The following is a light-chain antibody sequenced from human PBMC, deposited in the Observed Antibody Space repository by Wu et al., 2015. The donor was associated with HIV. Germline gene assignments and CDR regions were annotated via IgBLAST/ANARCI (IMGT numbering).Light chain of an antibody. CDR1: QDISTS. CDR3: QQYYNNPQT. V-gene: IGKV1-8*01. Sequence: AIRITQSPSSLSASTGDRVTITCRASQDISTSLAWYQQRPGNAPKLLIYAAATLQSGVPPRFSGSGSGTDFTLTINCLQSEDFASYYCQQYYNNPQTFGQGTKVEIK. CDR2: AAA. J-gene: IGKJ1*01.